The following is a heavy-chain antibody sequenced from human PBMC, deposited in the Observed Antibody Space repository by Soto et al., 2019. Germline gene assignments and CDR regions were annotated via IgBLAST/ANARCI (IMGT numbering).Heavy chain of an antibody. J-gene: IGHJ4*02. Sequence: GESLKISCKASGYIIKNYWIGWVRQMPGEGLEWMGVIYPSDSDIGYSPSFQGKVTISADKSITTAYLQWSSLKAADTAMYYCVRSGTSSGRFSDYWGQGTLVTVSS. D-gene: IGHD2-15*01. CDR2: IYPSDSDI. CDR3: VRSGTSSGRFSDY. CDR1: GYIIKNYW. V-gene: IGHV5-51*01.